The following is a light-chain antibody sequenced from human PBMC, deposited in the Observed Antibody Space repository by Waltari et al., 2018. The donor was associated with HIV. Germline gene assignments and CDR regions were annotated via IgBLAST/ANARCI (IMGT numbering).Light chain of an antibody. Sequence: QSVLTQPPSVSGAPGQRVTISCTGSRSNIGAGFHVHWYQQLPGAAPKLVIYANNNRPSGVPGRFSGSKSGTSASLAITGLQAGDEADYYCQSYDNSLSGQVFGTGTKVTVL. V-gene: IGLV1-40*01. CDR2: ANN. CDR3: QSYDNSLSGQV. J-gene: IGLJ1*01. CDR1: RSNIGAGFH.